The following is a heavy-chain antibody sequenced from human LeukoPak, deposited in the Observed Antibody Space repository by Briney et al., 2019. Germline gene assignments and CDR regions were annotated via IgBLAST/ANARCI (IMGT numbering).Heavy chain of an antibody. CDR2: FDPEDGET. J-gene: IGHJ6*02. V-gene: IGHV1-24*01. CDR3: ATDALGYYGMDI. Sequence: ASVKVSCKVSGYTLTELSMHWVRQAPGKGLEWMGGFDPEDGETIYAQKFQGRVTMTEDTSTDTAYMEPSSLRSEDTAVYYCATDALGYYGMDIWGQGTTVTVSS. CDR1: GYTLTELS.